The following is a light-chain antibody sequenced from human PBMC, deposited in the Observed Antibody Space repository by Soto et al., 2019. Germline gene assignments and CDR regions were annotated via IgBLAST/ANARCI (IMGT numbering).Light chain of an antibody. V-gene: IGKV3-20*01. CDR3: QQFSSYPLT. CDR1: QSVSSN. Sequence: EIVMTQSPATLSVSPGERATLSCRASQSVSSNLAWYQQKPGQAPRLLIYDASSRATGIPDRFSGGGSGTDFTLTISRLEPEDFAVYHCQQFSSYPLTFGGGTKVDIK. J-gene: IGKJ4*01. CDR2: DAS.